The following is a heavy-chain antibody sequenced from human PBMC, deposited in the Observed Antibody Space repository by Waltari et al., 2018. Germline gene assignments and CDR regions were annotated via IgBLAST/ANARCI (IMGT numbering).Heavy chain of an antibody. D-gene: IGHD2-2*01. Sequence: QVQLQESGPGLVKPSETLSLTCTVSGGSISSYYWSWIRQPPGQGLEWIGYIYNSGSTNYNPSLKSRVTISVDTSKNQFALKLSSVTAADTAVYYCARGYWFSKYGLLSTPNLYYFDYWGQGTLVTVSS. CDR2: IYNSGST. J-gene: IGHJ4*02. CDR3: ARGYWFSKYGLLSTPNLYYFDY. V-gene: IGHV4-59*01. CDR1: GGSISSYY.